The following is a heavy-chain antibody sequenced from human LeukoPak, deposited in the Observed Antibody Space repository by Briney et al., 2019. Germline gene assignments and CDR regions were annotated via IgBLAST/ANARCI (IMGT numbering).Heavy chain of an antibody. CDR2: IYYSGST. J-gene: IGHJ4*02. Sequence: PSETLSLTCTVSGGSISSSSYYWGWIRQPPGKGLEWIGSIYYSGSTYYNPSLKSRVTISVDTSKNQFSLKLSSVTAADTAVYYCARVNSSGYVYLDYWGQGTLVTVSS. CDR3: ARVNSSGYVYLDY. V-gene: IGHV4-39*07. D-gene: IGHD3-22*01. CDR1: GGSISSSSYY.